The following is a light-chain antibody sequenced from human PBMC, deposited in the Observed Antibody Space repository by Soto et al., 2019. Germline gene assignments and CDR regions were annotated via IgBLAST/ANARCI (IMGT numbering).Light chain of an antibody. Sequence: QSALTQPASVSGSPGQSITISCTGTSSDVGSYNLVSWYQQHPGKAPKLMIYEVSKRPSGVSNRFSGSKSGNTASLIISGLQAEDEADYYCCSYAGSSTLVVFGGGTKLTVL. CDR1: SSDVGSYNL. V-gene: IGLV2-23*02. J-gene: IGLJ2*01. CDR2: EVS. CDR3: CSYAGSSTLVV.